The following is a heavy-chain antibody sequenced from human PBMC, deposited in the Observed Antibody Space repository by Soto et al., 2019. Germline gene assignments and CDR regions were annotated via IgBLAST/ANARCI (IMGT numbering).Heavy chain of an antibody. Sequence: EVQLVESGGGLVQPGGSLRLSCAASGFTFSSYDMHWVRQATGKGLEWVSAIGTAGDTYYPGSVKGRFTISRENAKNSLYLQMNSLRAEDTAVYYCARGGSLSNRYYYYGMDVWGQGTTVTVSS. CDR2: IGTAGDT. V-gene: IGHV3-13*01. CDR1: GFTFSSYD. J-gene: IGHJ6*02. CDR3: ARGGSLSNRYYYYGMDV.